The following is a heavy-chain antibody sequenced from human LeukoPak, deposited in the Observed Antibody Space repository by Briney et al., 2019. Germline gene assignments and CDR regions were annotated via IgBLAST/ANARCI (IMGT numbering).Heavy chain of an antibody. Sequence: ASVKVSCKDSGGTFSSYAIRWVRQAPGQGLEWMGGVIPIFGTANYAQKFQGRVTITADESTSTAYMELSSLRSEDTAVYYCARVCRVRGITDAFDIWGQGTMVTVSS. D-gene: IGHD3-10*01. V-gene: IGHV1-69*13. J-gene: IGHJ3*02. CDR3: ARVCRVRGITDAFDI. CDR1: GGTFSSYA. CDR2: VIPIFGTA.